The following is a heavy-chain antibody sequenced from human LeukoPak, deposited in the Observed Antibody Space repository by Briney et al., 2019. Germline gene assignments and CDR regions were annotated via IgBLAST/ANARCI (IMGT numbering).Heavy chain of an antibody. V-gene: IGHV1-8*01. CDR2: MNPNSGNT. Sequence: ASVKVSCKASGYTFTSYDIHWVRQATGQGLEWMGWMNPNSGNTGYAQKFQGRVTMTRNTSISKAYMELSSLRSEDTAVYYCARFCVDCSSTSCLYYFDYWGQGTLVTVSS. CDR1: GYTFTSYD. J-gene: IGHJ4*02. D-gene: IGHD2-2*01. CDR3: ARFCVDCSSTSCLYYFDY.